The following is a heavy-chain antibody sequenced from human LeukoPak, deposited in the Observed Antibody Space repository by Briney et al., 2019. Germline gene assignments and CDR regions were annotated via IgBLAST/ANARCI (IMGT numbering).Heavy chain of an antibody. D-gene: IGHD3-16*01. V-gene: IGHV3-21*01. CDR1: GFTFSDYD. Sequence: GGSLRLSCSASGFTFSDYDMTWDRQAPGKGLEWVSSISGLSSHIYYGDSVKGRFSISRDNAKNSLYLQMNSLGAEDTAVYYCGRAFPPLRTSSAGDLWGQGTLVTVSS. CDR2: ISGLSSHI. J-gene: IGHJ4*02. CDR3: GRAFPPLRTSSAGDL.